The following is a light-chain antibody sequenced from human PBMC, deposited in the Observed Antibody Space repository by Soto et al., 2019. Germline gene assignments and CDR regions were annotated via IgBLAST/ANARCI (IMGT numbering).Light chain of an antibody. CDR1: SCDVGTYNY. Sequence: QSALAQPASVSGSPGQSITISCTGTSCDVGTYNYVSWYQHHPGKAPKLIIYEVSNRPSGVSNRFSSPESGRTASLTISGLQAEDEVDHHGTSYTRDTALVVGTGTKVTVL. J-gene: IGLJ1*01. V-gene: IGLV2-14*01. CDR2: EVS. CDR3: TSYTRDTALV.